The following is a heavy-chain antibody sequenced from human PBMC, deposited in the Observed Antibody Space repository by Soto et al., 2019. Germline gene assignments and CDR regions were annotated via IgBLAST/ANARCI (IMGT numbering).Heavy chain of an antibody. Sequence: GPSVKVSCKASGYTFTSYDINWVRQATGQGLEWMGWMNPNSGNTGYAQKFQGRVTMTRNTSISTAYMELSSLRSEDTAVYYCARGPFISIAVAGTHPYYWGQGTLVTVSS. CDR2: MNPNSGNT. J-gene: IGHJ4*02. CDR3: ARGPFISIAVAGTHPYY. V-gene: IGHV1-8*01. CDR1: GYTFTSYD. D-gene: IGHD6-19*01.